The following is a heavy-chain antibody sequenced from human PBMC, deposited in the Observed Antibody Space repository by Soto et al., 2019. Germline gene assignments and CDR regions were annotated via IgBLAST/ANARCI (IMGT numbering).Heavy chain of an antibody. V-gene: IGHV5-51*01. D-gene: IGHD2-2*01. CDR3: AAVGVLAVGYDAFDI. CDR1: GYSFTSYW. CDR2: IYPGDSDT. J-gene: IGHJ3*02. Sequence: PGESLKISCNSSGYSFTSYWIGWVRQMPGKGLEWMGIIYPGDSDTRYSPSFQGQVTISADNSISTAYLQWSSLKASDTAMYYCAAVGVLAVGYDAFDIWGQGTMVTVSS.